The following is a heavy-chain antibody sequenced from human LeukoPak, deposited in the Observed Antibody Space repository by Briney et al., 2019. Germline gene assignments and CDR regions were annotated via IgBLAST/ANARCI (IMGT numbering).Heavy chain of an antibody. V-gene: IGHV1-46*01. CDR3: ARDPSDCSSTSCYDS. J-gene: IGHJ4*02. CDR2: INPSGGST. CDR1: GYTFTSYY. Sequence: ASVMVSCKASGYTFTSYYMHWVRQAPGQGLEWMGIINPSGGSTSYAQKFQGRVTMTRDTSTSTVYMELSSLRSEDTAVYYCARDPSDCSSTSCYDSWGQGTLVTVSS. D-gene: IGHD2-2*01.